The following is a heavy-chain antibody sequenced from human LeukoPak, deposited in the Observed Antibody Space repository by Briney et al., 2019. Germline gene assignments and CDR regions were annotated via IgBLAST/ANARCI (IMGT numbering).Heavy chain of an antibody. Sequence: ASVKVSCKASGYTFTGYYMHWVRQTPGQGLEWMGWINPSSGGTDYAQKFQGWVTMTRDTSISTAYMELSRLRSDDTAVYYCARATTTSTYYDFWSGYYSDYYYYGMDVWGQGTTVTVSS. CDR2: INPSSGGT. V-gene: IGHV1-2*04. J-gene: IGHJ6*02. CDR1: GYTFTGYY. D-gene: IGHD3-3*01. CDR3: ARATTTSTYYDFWSGYYSDYYYYGMDV.